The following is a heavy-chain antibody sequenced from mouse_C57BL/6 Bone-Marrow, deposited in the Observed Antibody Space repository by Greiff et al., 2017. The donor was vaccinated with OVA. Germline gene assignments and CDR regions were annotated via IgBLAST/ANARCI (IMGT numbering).Heavy chain of an antibody. CDR2: IWTGGGT. CDR1: GFSLTSYA. Sequence: VHLVESGPGLVAPSQSLSITCTVSGFSLTSYAISWVRQPPGKGLEWLGVIWTGGGTNYNSALKSRLSISKDNSKSQVFLKMNSLQTDDTARYYCARKHYGSSPYYAMDYWGQGTSVTVSS. CDR3: ARKHYGSSPYYAMDY. J-gene: IGHJ4*01. D-gene: IGHD1-1*01. V-gene: IGHV2-9-1*01.